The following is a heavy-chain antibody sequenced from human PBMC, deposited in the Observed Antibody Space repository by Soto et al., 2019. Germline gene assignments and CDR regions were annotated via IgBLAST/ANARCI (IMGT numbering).Heavy chain of an antibody. CDR3: ARDHQLPQNYYYYGMDV. V-gene: IGHV3-33*01. CDR2: IWYDGSNK. D-gene: IGHD6-6*01. Sequence: QVQLVESGGGVVQPGRSLRLSCAASGFTFSSYGMHWVRQAPGKGLEWVAVIWYDGSNKYYADSVKGRFTISRDNSKNTLYLQMNSLRAEDTAVYYCARDHQLPQNYYYYGMDVWGQGTTVTVSS. J-gene: IGHJ6*02. CDR1: GFTFSSYG.